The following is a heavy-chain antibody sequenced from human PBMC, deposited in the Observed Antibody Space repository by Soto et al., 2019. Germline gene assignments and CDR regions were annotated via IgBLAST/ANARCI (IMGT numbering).Heavy chain of an antibody. CDR3: ARGSGYYRNFDS. V-gene: IGHV4-31*02. CDR2: VFDSGKT. J-gene: IGHJ4*02. Sequence: QVQLQESGPGLVKPSQTLSLTCSVSGGSITSGGYSWTWIRHQPGKALQWIGYVFDSGKTYYNPSLKDRLTISVDTAKNLFSLELNSVTAADTAVYFCARGSGYYRNFDSWGQGTLVSVSS. CDR1: GGSITSGGYS. D-gene: IGHD3-3*01.